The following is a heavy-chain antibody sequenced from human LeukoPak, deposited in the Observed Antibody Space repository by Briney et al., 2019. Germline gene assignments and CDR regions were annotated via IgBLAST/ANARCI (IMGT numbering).Heavy chain of an antibody. CDR1: GFIFNSYS. J-gene: IGHJ3*02. Sequence: GGSLRLSCAASGFIFNSYSMNWVRQAPGKGLEWVSYIGSAPTTIYYADSVKGRFTISRDNSKNTLYLQMNSLRAEDTAVYYCARDLLRLGELSLSSAFDIWGQGTMVTVSS. CDR2: IGSAPTTI. D-gene: IGHD3-16*02. V-gene: IGHV3-48*01. CDR3: ARDLLRLGELSLSSAFDI.